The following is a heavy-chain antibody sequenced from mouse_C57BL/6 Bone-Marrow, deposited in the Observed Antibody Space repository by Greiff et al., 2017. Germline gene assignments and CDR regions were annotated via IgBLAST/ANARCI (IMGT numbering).Heavy chain of an antibody. J-gene: IGHJ4*01. CDR1: GFTFSSYA. Sequence: EVQGVESGEGLVKPGGSLKLSCAASGFTFSSYAMSWVRQTPEKRLEWVAYISSGGDYIYYADTVKGRFTISRDNARNTLYLQMSSLKSEDTAMYYCTRGYHTHQGAMDYWGQGTSVTVSS. D-gene: IGHD2-2*01. V-gene: IGHV5-9-1*02. CDR3: TRGYHTHQGAMDY. CDR2: ISSGGDYI.